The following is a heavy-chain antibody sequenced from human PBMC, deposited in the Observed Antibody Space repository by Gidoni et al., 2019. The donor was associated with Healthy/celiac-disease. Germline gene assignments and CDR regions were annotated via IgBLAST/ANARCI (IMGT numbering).Heavy chain of an antibody. CDR2: INSDGSST. D-gene: IGHD1-1*01. Sequence: EVQLVESGGGLVQPGGSLRLSCAASGFTFSSYWMHWVRQAPGKGLVWVSRINSDGSSTSYADSVKGRFTISRDNAKNTLYLQMNSLRAEDTAVYYCASTLGTPGAFDIWGQGTMVTVSS. J-gene: IGHJ3*02. CDR1: GFTFSSYW. CDR3: ASTLGTPGAFDI. V-gene: IGHV3-74*01.